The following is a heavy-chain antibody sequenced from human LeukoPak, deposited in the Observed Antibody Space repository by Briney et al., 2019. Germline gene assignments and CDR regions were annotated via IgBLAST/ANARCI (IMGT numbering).Heavy chain of an antibody. CDR1: GFTFSSYS. CDR3: ARDEPLGYCSSTSCYYYYYMDV. V-gene: IGHV3-48*01. CDR2: ISSSSSTI. J-gene: IGHJ6*03. D-gene: IGHD2-2*01. Sequence: GGSLRLSCAASGFTFSSYSMNWVRQAPGKGLEWVSYISSSSSTIYYADSVKGRFTISRDNAKNSLYLQMNSLRAEDTAVYYCARDEPLGYCSSTSCYYYYYMDVWGKGTTVTVSS.